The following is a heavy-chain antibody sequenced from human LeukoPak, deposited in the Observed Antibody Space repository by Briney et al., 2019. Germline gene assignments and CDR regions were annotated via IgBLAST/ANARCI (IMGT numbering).Heavy chain of an antibody. D-gene: IGHD6-19*01. J-gene: IGHJ4*02. CDR3: ARGFLIAVAGYGY. V-gene: IGHV4-34*01. CDR1: GGSFSAYY. CDR2: INHSGST. Sequence: PSETLSLTCAVYGGSFSAYYWSWISQPPGKGLEWIGEINHSGSTNYNPSLKSRVTISVDTSKNQFSLKLSSVTAADTAVYYCARGFLIAVAGYGYWGQGTLVTVSS.